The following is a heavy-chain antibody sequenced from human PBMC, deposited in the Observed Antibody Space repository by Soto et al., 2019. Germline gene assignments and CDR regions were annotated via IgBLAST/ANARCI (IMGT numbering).Heavy chain of an antibody. D-gene: IGHD1-26*01. V-gene: IGHV3-33*01. CDR3: ARGVLNWEHQPIDY. CDR2: IWYDGSNK. J-gene: IGHJ4*02. CDR1: GFTFSSYG. Sequence: QVQLVESGGGVVQPGRSLRLSCAASGFTFSSYGMHWVRQAPGKGLEWVAVIWYDGSNKYYADSVKGRFTISRDNSKNTLYLQMNSLRAEDTAVYYCARGVLNWEHQPIDYWGQGTLVTVSS.